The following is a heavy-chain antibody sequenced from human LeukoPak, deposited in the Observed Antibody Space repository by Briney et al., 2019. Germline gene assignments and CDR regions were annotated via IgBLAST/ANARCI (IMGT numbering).Heavy chain of an antibody. Sequence: PGGSLRLSCVASGFTFSSYAMSWVRQAQGKGLEWVSSINSSSSYIYYADSVKGRFTISRDNAKNSLYLQMNSLRAEDTAVYYCARPFNSYYYDSSGYYPYFDYWGQGTLVTVSS. J-gene: IGHJ4*02. CDR1: GFTFSSYA. D-gene: IGHD3-22*01. V-gene: IGHV3-21*01. CDR3: ARPFNSYYYDSSGYYPYFDY. CDR2: INSSSSYI.